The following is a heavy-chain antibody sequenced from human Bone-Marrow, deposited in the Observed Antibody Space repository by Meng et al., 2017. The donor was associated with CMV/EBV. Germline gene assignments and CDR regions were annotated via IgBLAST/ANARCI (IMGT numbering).Heavy chain of an antibody. CDR1: GFTFSSYW. V-gene: IGHV3-7*01. Sequence: GESLKISCAASGFTFSSYWMSWVRQAPGKGLEWVANIKQDGSEKYYVDSVKGRFTISRDNAKNSLYLQMNSLRAEDTALYYCAREGQGGNWFDPWGQGPLVTVSS. CDR2: IKQDGSEK. CDR3: AREGQGGNWFDP. J-gene: IGHJ5*02.